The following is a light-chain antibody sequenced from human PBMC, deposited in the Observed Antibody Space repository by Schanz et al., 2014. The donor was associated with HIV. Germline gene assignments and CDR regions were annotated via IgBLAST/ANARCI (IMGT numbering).Light chain of an antibody. CDR1: SSNIGAGYD. V-gene: IGLV1-40*01. Sequence: QSVLTQPPSVSGAPGQRVTISCTGSSSNIGAGYDVHWFQQLPGTAPKLLISANSNRPSGISDRFSGSKSGTSASLAITGLQSEDETDYYCAAWDDGLNGVIFGGGTKLTVL. CDR3: AAWDDGLNGVI. J-gene: IGLJ2*01. CDR2: ANS.